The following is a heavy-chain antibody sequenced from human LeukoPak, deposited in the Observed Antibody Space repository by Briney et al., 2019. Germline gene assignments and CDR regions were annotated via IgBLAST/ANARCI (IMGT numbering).Heavy chain of an antibody. CDR3: AKEIPTIPAAGLGYFHY. D-gene: IGHD6-13*01. J-gene: IGHJ4*02. CDR2: INPNSGGGDIT. Sequence: ASVKVSCKASGYTFTGYYMHWVRQAPGQGLEWMGWINPNSGGGDITYYAESVKGRFTTFRDNSRDTLFLQMNSLRAEDTAVYYCAKEIPTIPAAGLGYFHYWGQGTLVTVSS. CDR1: GYTFTGYY. V-gene: IGHV1-2*02.